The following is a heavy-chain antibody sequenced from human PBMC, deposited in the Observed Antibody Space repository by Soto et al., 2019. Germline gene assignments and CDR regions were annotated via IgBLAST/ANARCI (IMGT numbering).Heavy chain of an antibody. CDR2: ISSNGGST. J-gene: IGHJ6*02. CDR1: GFTFSSYA. CDR3: AKGRKQAWNDDFPYYYYYGMDV. Sequence: GGSIRLSCSASGFTFSSYAMHWVRQAQGKGLEYVSAISSNGGSTYYADSVKGRFTISRDNSKNTLYLQMNSLRAEDTAVYYCAKGRKQAWNDDFPYYYYYGMDVWGQGTTVTVSS. V-gene: IGHV3-64*04. D-gene: IGHD1-1*01.